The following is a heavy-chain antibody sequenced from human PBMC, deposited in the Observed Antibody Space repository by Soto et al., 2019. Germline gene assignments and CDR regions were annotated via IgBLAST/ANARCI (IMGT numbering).Heavy chain of an antibody. J-gene: IGHJ4*02. V-gene: IGHV4-4*02. CDR1: GGSISSSNW. Sequence: QLQLQESVPGLVKPSGTLSLTCAVSGGSISSSNWWSWVRQPPGKGLEWIGEIYHSGNTNYNPSLKSRVTMAVDKSRNQFSLKLSSVTAADTAVYYCARRWGEGRVDYWGQGTLVTVSS. CDR2: IYHSGNT. D-gene: IGHD3-10*01. CDR3: ARRWGEGRVDY.